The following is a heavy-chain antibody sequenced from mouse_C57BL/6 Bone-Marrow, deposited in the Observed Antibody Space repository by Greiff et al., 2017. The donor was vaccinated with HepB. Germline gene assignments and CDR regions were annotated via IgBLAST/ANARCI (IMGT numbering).Heavy chain of an antibody. CDR3: VRHSGAFDY. CDR2: IRSKSNNYAT. Sequence: EVQVVESGGGLVQPKGSLKLSCAASGFSFNTYAMNWVRQAPGKGLEWVARIRSKSNNYATYYADSVKDRFTISRDDSESMLYLQMNNLKTEDTAMYYCVRHSGAFDYWGQGTTLTVSS. D-gene: IGHD4-1*01. CDR1: GFSFNTYA. J-gene: IGHJ2*01. V-gene: IGHV10-1*01.